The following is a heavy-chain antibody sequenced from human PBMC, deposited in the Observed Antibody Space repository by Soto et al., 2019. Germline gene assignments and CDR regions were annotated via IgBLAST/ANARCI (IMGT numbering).Heavy chain of an antibody. J-gene: IGHJ5*02. Sequence: ASVKVSCKASGYTFTSYDINWVRQATGQGLEWMGWMNPNSGNTGYAQKFQGRVTMTRNTSISTAYMELSSLRSEDTAVYYCAREEGIITILGVVTVGQFNWFDPWGQGTLVTVSS. D-gene: IGHD3-3*01. V-gene: IGHV1-8*01. CDR1: GYTFTSYD. CDR3: AREEGIITILGVVTVGQFNWFDP. CDR2: MNPNSGNT.